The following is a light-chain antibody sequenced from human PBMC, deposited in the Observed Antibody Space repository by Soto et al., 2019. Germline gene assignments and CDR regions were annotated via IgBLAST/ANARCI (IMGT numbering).Light chain of an antibody. V-gene: IGKV3-15*01. CDR1: QSVSSN. CDR3: QQYGSSPTWT. J-gene: IGKJ1*01. CDR2: GAT. Sequence: EIVMTQSPATLCVSPGERATLACRASQSVSSNLAWYQQKPGQAPRLLIHGATTRATGIPARFSGSGSGTEFTLTISRLEPEDFAVYYCQQYGSSPTWTFGQGTKVDIK.